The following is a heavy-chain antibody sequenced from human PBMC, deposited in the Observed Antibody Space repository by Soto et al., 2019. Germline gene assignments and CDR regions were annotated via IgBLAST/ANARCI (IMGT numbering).Heavy chain of an antibody. D-gene: IGHD6-19*01. J-gene: IGHJ4*01. Sequence: ASVKVSCKASGYTFTNYAMHWVRQAPGQRLEWMGWINAGNGDTKYSQKFQGRVTITRDTSASTSYMELSSLRSEDTAVYYCARHDGFSSGWIFDYWGHGTLVTVSS. V-gene: IGHV1-3*01. CDR2: INAGNGDT. CDR1: GYTFTNYA. CDR3: ARHDGFSSGWIFDY.